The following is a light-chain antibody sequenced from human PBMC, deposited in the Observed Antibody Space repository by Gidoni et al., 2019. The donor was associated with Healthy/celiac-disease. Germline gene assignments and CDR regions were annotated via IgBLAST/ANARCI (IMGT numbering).Light chain of an antibody. Sequence: QSALTQPASVSGSPGQSITISCTGTSSDVGGYNYVSWYQQHPGKAPKLMIYDVSNRPSGVSNRFSGSKSGNTASLTISGLQAEDDADYYCSSYTSSSTPSFGGGTKLTVL. V-gene: IGLV2-14*01. CDR2: DVS. CDR1: SSDVGGYNY. J-gene: IGLJ2*01. CDR3: SSYTSSSTPS.